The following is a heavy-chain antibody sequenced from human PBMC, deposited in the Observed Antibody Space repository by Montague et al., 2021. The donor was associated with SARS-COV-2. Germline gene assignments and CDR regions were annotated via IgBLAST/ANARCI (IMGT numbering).Heavy chain of an antibody. V-gene: IGHV4-4*02. CDR2: TYLSGFT. D-gene: IGHD5-12*01. CDR1: DVSLSSSTW. CDR3: ARGGLGNSGFDY. Sequence: SETLSLTCVVSDVSLSSSTWRSWVRQSPGKGLEWVGETYLSGFTHYNPSVKSRVTISLDDSRSQFSLRLTSVTAADTAVYFCARGGLGNSGFDYWGQGALVTVSS. J-gene: IGHJ4*02.